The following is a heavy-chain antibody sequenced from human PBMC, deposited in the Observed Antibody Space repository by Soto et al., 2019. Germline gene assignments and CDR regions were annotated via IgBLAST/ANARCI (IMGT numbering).Heavy chain of an antibody. J-gene: IGHJ6*02. CDR2: IIPIFGTA. V-gene: IGHV1-69*06. D-gene: IGHD3-22*01. CDR1: GGTFSSYA. Sequence: QVQLVQSGAEVKKPGSSVKVSCKASGGTFSSYAISWVRQAPGQGLEWMGGIIPIFGTANYAQKFQDRVTITADTSTSTAYMELRSLRSEDTAVYYCARGSSGYYYSSYYYGMDVWGQGTTVTVSS. CDR3: ARGSSGYYYSSYYYGMDV.